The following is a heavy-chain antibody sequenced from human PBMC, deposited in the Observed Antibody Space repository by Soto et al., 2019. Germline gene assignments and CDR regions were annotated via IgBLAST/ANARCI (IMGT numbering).Heavy chain of an antibody. CDR3: AREVQVHTPAFVY. D-gene: IGHD3-10*01. J-gene: IGHJ4*02. CDR1: GGTFNTYA. CDR2: ISPMFGAA. V-gene: IGHV1-69*19. Sequence: QVQLVQSGAEMKKPGSSVKVSCQSSGGTFNTYAMNWVRQAPGQGPEWMGDISPMFGAANYAPKFQGRVTITADESTGTSYMQLSSLTSEDTALYFCAREVQVHTPAFVYGGKGTLVTVSS.